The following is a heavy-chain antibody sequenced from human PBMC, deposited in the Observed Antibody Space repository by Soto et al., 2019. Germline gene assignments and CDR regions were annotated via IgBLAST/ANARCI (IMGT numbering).Heavy chain of an antibody. CDR1: GYTFTSYA. CDR3: ARGYSSGYYFIVSESYYFDY. J-gene: IGHJ4*02. V-gene: IGHV1-3*01. Sequence: ASVKVSCKASGYTFTSYAMHWVRQAPGQRLEWMGWINAGNGNTKYSQKFQGRVTITRDTSASTAYMELSSLRSEDTAVYYCARGYSSGYYFIVSESYYFDYWGQGTLVTVSS. CDR2: INAGNGNT. D-gene: IGHD3-22*01.